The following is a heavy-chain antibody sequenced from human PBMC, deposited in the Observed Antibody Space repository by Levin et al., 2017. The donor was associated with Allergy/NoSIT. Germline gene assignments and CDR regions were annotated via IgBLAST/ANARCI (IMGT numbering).Heavy chain of an antibody. CDR3: ARVAGYSYGYYFDY. CDR1: GGSISSGGYS. V-gene: IGHV4-30-2*01. CDR2: IYLSGST. Sequence: SQTLSLTCAVSGGSISSGGYSWSWIRQPPGKGLEWIGNIYLSGSTYYNPSLKNRVTISVDRSKNQFSLNLSSVTAADTAVYYCARVAGYSYGYYFDYWGQGTLVTVSS. D-gene: IGHD5-18*01. J-gene: IGHJ4*02.